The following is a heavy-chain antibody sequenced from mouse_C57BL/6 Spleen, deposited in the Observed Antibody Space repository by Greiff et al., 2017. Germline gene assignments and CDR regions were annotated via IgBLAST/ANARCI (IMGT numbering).Heavy chain of an antibody. V-gene: IGHV5-9*01. CDR3: ARQYGNPEGFAY. CDR2: ISGGGGNT. D-gene: IGHD2-1*01. CDR1: GFTFSSYT. Sequence: EVMLVESGGGLVKPGGSLKLSCAASGFTFSSYTMSWVRQTPEKRLEWVATISGGGGNTYYPDSVKGRFTISRDNAKNTLYLQMSSLRSEDTALYYCARQYGNPEGFAYWGQGTLVTVSA. J-gene: IGHJ3*01.